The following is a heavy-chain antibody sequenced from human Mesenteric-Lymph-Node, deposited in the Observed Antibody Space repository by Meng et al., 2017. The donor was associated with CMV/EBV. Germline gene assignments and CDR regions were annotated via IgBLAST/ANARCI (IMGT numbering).Heavy chain of an antibody. CDR2: IYRGDNT. D-gene: IGHD3-10*01. CDR3: TGDSVSNPNLDY. CDR1: GFNVRDKY. J-gene: IGHJ4*02. V-gene: IGHV3-66*01. Sequence: EGDLVEPWGGFGRSGGSLVLSRAASGFNVRDKYMRWVRQAPGKGLEWGCIIYRGDNTYYIDSVKDRFTVSRDNSKNTMYLQMNSLRVEDTAVYYCTGDSVSNPNLDYWGQGTLVTVSS.